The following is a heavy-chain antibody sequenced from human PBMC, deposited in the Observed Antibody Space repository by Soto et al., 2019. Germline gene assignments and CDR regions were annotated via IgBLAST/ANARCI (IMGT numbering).Heavy chain of an antibody. CDR1: GGSISSGGYS. V-gene: IGHV4-30-2*01. J-gene: IGHJ4*02. CDR3: ARGPPIFY. Sequence: QLQLQESGSKLVKPSQTLSLTCAVSGGSISSGGYSWSWIRQPPGKGLEWIGYIYHSVSTYYNPSLKSRVTISVDRSKNQFSLKLCSVTAADTAVYYCARGPPIFYWGQGTLVTVSS. D-gene: IGHD3-9*01. CDR2: IYHSVST.